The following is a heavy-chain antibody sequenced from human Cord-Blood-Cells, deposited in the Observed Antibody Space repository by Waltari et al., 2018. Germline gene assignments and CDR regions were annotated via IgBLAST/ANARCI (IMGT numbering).Heavy chain of an antibody. J-gene: IGHJ4*02. CDR3: AREENWNYLYYYFDY. CDR1: GYTFTSYY. CDR2: INPSGGST. Sequence: QVQLVQSGAEVKKPGASVKVSCKASGYTFTSYYHHWERPAPGQGLEWMGIINPSGGSTSYAQKFQGRVTMTRDTSTSTVYMELSSLRSEDTAVYYCAREENWNYLYYYFDYWGQGTLVTVSS. V-gene: IGHV1-46*01. D-gene: IGHD1-7*01.